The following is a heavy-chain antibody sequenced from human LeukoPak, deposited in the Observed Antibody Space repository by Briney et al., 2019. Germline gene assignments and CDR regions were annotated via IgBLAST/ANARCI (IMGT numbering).Heavy chain of an antibody. D-gene: IGHD1-26*01. CDR1: GFTFRSHA. CDR2: IYENGGTT. CDR3: AREDIDSGSYFDY. V-gene: IGHV3-23*01. J-gene: IGHJ4*02. Sequence: GGSLRLSCVGSGFTFRSHAMSWVRQAPEKGLEFVSGIYENGGTTYYADSVKGRFTISRDNSKNTLYLQMNSLRAEDTAVYYCAREDIDSGSYFDYWGQGTLVTVSS.